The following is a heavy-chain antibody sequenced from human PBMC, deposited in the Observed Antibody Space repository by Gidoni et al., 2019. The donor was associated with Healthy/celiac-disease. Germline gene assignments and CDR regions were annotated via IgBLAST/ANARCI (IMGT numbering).Heavy chain of an antibody. J-gene: IGHJ6*02. CDR1: GYSFTSYW. Sequence: VQLVQSGAEVKKPGESLKISCKGSGYSFTSYWIGWVRQMPEKGLEWMGIIYPGDSDTRYSPSFQGQVTISADKSISTAYLQWSSLKASDTAMYYCARLAVAGELAYYYGMDVWGQGTTVTVSS. V-gene: IGHV5-51*01. CDR3: ARLAVAGELAYYYGMDV. CDR2: IYPGDSDT. D-gene: IGHD6-19*01.